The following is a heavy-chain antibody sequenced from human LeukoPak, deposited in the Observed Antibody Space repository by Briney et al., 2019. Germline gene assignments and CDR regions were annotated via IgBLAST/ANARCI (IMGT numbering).Heavy chain of an antibody. CDR1: GGSFSGYY. D-gene: IGHD3-22*01. CDR2: INHSGST. Sequence: SETLSLTCAVYGGSFSGYYWSWIRQPPGKGLEWIGEINHSGSTNYNPSLKSRVAISVDTSKNQFSLKLSSVTAADTAVYYCARGPRSVRPVRFDYWGQGTLVTVSS. V-gene: IGHV4-34*01. J-gene: IGHJ4*02. CDR3: ARGPRSVRPVRFDY.